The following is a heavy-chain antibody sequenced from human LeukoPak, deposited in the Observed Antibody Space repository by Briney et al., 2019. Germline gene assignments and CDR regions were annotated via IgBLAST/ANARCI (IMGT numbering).Heavy chain of an antibody. D-gene: IGHD2-8*02. Sequence: PGGSLRLSCAASGFTFSSYWMHWVRQAPRKGLVWVSRINGDRSTTSYADAVKGRFTVSRDNAKNTLYLQMNSLSVEDTAIYYCARIATGGPLDWGQGTLVIVSS. CDR2: INGDRSTT. V-gene: IGHV3-74*01. CDR1: GFTFSSYW. J-gene: IGHJ4*02. CDR3: ARIATGGPLD.